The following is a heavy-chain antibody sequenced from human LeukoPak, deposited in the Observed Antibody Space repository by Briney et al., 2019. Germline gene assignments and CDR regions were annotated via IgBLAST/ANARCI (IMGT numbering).Heavy chain of an antibody. CDR2: IYYSGST. D-gene: IGHD6-13*01. CDR3: ARDYSASSPGGY. Sequence: SETLSLTCTVSGGSISSYYWSWIRQPPGKGLEWIGYIYYSGSTNYNPSLKSRVTISVDTSKNQFSLKLSSVTAADTAVHYCARDYSASSPGGYWGQGTLVTVSS. CDR1: GGSISSYY. J-gene: IGHJ4*02. V-gene: IGHV4-59*01.